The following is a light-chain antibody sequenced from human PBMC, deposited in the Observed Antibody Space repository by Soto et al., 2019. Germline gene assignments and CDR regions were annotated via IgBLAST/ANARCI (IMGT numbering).Light chain of an antibody. CDR1: QSISSD. CDR2: GAS. V-gene: IGKV3-15*01. Sequence: EIVMTQSPATLSVSPGEIATLSCRASQSISSDLAWLQQKPGQSPRLLIFGASTRATGIPARFSGGGFGTEFTLTISSLQSEDFAVYYCQQYNNWPRTFGLGTKVDIK. J-gene: IGKJ1*01. CDR3: QQYNNWPRT.